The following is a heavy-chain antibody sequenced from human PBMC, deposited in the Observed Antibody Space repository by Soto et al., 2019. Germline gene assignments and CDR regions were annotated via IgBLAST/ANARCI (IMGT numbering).Heavy chain of an antibody. CDR2: MNPNNGHT. Sequence: QVQLVQSGAEVKKPGASVKVSCKASGYTFTSHDINWMRQTTGQGLEWMGWMNPNNGHTNSAQKFQGRVTMTRDTSINTAYMELPNLRSEDTAMYYCARDMRTTWGQGTLVTVSS. V-gene: IGHV1-8*01. J-gene: IGHJ4*02. CDR3: ARDMRTT. CDR1: GYTFTSHD. D-gene: IGHD2-15*01.